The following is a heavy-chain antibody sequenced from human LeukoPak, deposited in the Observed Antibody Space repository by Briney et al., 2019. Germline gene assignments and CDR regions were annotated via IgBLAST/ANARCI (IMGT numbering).Heavy chain of an antibody. J-gene: IGHJ4*02. CDR2: IKSKTDGGTT. D-gene: IGHD3-10*01. Sequence: GGSLRLSCAASGFTFSNVWMSWVRQAPGKGLEWVGRIKSKTDGGTTDYAAPVKGRFTISRDDSKNTLYLQMNSLKTEDTAVYYCTTVLTMVRGVIIRGYYFDYWGQGTLVTVSS. CDR3: TTVLTMVRGVIIRGYYFDY. CDR1: GFTFSNVW. V-gene: IGHV3-15*01.